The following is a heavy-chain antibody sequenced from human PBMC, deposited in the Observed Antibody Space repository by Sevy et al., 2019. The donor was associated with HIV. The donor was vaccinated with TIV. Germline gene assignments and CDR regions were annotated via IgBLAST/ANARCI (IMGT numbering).Heavy chain of an antibody. CDR1: GDSVSGNSAA. D-gene: IGHD3-16*01. CDR3: ARTGIITFGIVLGAFDI. J-gene: IGHJ3*02. V-gene: IGHV6-1*01. CDR2: TYYRSKWYT. Sequence: SQTLSLTCDISGDSVSGNSAAWYWIRQSPSRGLEWLGRTYYRSKWYTDYAVSVKSRITINSDTSKNHFSLQLTSVTPEDTAVYYCARTGIITFGIVLGAFDIWGQGTMVTVSS.